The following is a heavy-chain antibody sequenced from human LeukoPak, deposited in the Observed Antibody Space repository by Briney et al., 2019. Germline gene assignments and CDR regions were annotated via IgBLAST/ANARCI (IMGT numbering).Heavy chain of an antibody. CDR1: GFTVSSNP. CDR3: ARDQGQFGGSFDY. Sequence: SGGSLRLSCAASGFTVSSNPMSWVRQAPAKGLEWVSVIYSGGSTYYADSVKGRFTISRDNSKNTLYLQMNSLRAEDTAVYYCARDQGQFGGSFDYWGQGTLVTVSS. J-gene: IGHJ4*02. V-gene: IGHV3-53*01. D-gene: IGHD3-16*01. CDR2: IYSGGST.